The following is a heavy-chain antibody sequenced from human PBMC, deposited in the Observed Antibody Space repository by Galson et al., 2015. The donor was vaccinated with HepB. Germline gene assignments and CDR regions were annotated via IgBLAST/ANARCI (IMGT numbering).Heavy chain of an antibody. V-gene: IGHV3-21*01. D-gene: IGHD3-22*01. J-gene: IGHJ2*01. Sequence: SLRLSCAASGFTFSSYSMNWVRQAPGKGLEWVSSISSSSYIYYADSVKGRFTISRDNAKNTLYLQMNSLRAEDTAVYYCARDGEKYYYDSSGPNGYFDLWGRGTLVTVSS. CDR1: GFTFSSYS. CDR2: ISSSSYI. CDR3: ARDGEKYYYDSSGPNGYFDL.